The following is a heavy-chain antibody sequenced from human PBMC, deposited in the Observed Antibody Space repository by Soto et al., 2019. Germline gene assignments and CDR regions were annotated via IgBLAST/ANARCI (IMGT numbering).Heavy chain of an antibody. CDR2: TYYRSKWYN. Sequence: PSQTLSLTCAISGDSVSSNSAAWNWIRQSPSRGLEWLGRTYYRSKWYNDYAVSVKSRITINSDTSKNQFTLQLNSVTPEDTAVYYCARDLSRGSDWARFIDLWGRGTLVIVSS. CDR1: GDSVSSNSAA. J-gene: IGHJ2*01. CDR3: ARDLSRGSDWARFIDL. D-gene: IGHD5-12*01. V-gene: IGHV6-1*01.